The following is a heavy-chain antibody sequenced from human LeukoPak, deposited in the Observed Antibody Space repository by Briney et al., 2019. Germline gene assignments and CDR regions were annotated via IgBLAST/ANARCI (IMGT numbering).Heavy chain of an antibody. Sequence: SETLSLTCSVSGGSISSGSYYWGWIRQPPGKGLEWIASIYYSGSTFYNPSLKSRVSITVDTSKNQFSLKLSSVTAADTAVYYCARDIRDSSSSRFDYWGQGTLVTFSS. D-gene: IGHD6-6*01. CDR3: ARDIRDSSSSRFDY. CDR1: GGSISSGSYY. J-gene: IGHJ4*02. V-gene: IGHV4-39*07. CDR2: IYYSGST.